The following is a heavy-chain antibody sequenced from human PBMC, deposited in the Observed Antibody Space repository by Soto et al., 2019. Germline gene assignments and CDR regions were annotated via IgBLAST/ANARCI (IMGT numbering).Heavy chain of an antibody. J-gene: IGHJ4*02. CDR1: GFTFRDHY. CDR3: TRALCGESECGGCFGQ. CDR2: SRNKANSYST. V-gene: IGHV3-72*01. Sequence: EVQLVESGGGLFQPGGSLRLSCATSGFTFRDHYLDWVRQVPGKGLEWLGRSRNKANSYSTEYAASLKGRFSISRDDSKTTGYLQRNGLGPEDTAVYYCTRALCGESECGGCFGQWGRGTLVTVSS. D-gene: IGHD1-26*01.